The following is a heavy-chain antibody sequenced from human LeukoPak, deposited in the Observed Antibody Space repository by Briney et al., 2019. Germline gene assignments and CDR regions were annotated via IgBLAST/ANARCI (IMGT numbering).Heavy chain of an antibody. J-gene: IGHJ5*02. CDR1: GGSISSYY. CDR2: IYHSGST. Sequence: PSETLSLTCTVSGGSISSYYWGWIRQPPGKGLEWIGSIYHSGSTYYNPSLKSRVTISVDTSKNQFSLKLSSVTAADTAVYYCARGVDTAMIWFDPWGQGTLVTVSS. V-gene: IGHV4-39*07. D-gene: IGHD5-18*01. CDR3: ARGVDTAMIWFDP.